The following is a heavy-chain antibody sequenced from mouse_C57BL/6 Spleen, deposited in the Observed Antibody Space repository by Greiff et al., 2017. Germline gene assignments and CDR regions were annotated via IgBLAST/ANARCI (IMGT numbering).Heavy chain of an antibody. J-gene: IGHJ1*03. D-gene: IGHD1-1*01. Sequence: EVQLVESGGDLVKPGGSLKLSCAASGFTFSSYGMSWVRQTPDKRLEWVATISSGGSYTYYPDSVKGRFTISRDNAKNTLYLQMSSLKSEDTAMYYCARHTDYGSSYRYFDVWGTGTTVTVSS. V-gene: IGHV5-6*01. CDR1: GFTFSSYG. CDR3: ARHTDYGSSYRYFDV. CDR2: ISSGGSYT.